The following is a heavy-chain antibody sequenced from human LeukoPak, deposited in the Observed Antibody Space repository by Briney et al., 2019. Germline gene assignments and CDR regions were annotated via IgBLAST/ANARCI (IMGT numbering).Heavy chain of an antibody. CDR3: ARLSSYGLNY. V-gene: IGHV4-34*01. J-gene: IGHJ4*02. D-gene: IGHD5-18*01. CDR1: GGSFSGYY. CDR2: INRSGST. Sequence: SETLSLTCAVYGGSFSGYYWSWIRQPPGKGLEWIGEINRSGSTNYNPSLKSRVTISVDTSKNQFSLKLSSVTAADTAVYYCARLSSYGLNYWGQGTLVTVSS.